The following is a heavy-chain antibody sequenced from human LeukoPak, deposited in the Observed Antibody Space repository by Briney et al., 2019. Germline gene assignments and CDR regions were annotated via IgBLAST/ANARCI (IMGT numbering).Heavy chain of an antibody. CDR1: GGSISSSSSY. CDR2: IYYSGST. V-gene: IGHV4-39*07. Sequence: SETLSLTCPVSGGSISSSSSYWGWIRQPPGEGLEWIGSIYYSGSTYYNPSLKSRVTISVDTSKNQFSLKLSSVTAADTAVYYCARVLGLYQEGMDVWGPGITVTVSS. J-gene: IGHJ6*02. D-gene: IGHD2-2*01. CDR3: ARVLGLYQEGMDV.